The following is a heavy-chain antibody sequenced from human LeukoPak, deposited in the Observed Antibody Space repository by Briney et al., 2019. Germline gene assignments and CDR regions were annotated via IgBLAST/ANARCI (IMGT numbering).Heavy chain of an antibody. CDR2: INGDGSST. Sequence: PGGSLRLYCAASGFTFTSSWMHWVRQAQGKGLVWVSRINGDGSSTSYADSVKRPFTISRDNAKNTVYLQMNSLRADDTAVYYCAKMDVGWGQGTLVTVSS. J-gene: IGHJ4*02. CDR3: AKMDVG. CDR1: GFTFTSSW. V-gene: IGHV3-74*01. D-gene: IGHD5-24*01.